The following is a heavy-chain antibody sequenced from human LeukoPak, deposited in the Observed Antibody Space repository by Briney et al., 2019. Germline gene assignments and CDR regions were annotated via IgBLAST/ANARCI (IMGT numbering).Heavy chain of an antibody. D-gene: IGHD6-13*01. Sequence: ASVKVSCKASGYTFTSYGISWVRQAPGQGLEWMGWISAYNGNTNYAQKLQGRVTMTTDTSTSTAYMELRSLRSDDTAVYYCASAGRRSSSWCLDYWGQGTLVTVSS. CDR3: ASAGRRSSSWCLDY. CDR1: GYTFTSYG. J-gene: IGHJ4*02. V-gene: IGHV1-18*01. CDR2: ISAYNGNT.